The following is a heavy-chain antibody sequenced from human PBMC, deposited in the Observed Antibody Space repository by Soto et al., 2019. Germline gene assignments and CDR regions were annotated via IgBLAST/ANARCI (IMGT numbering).Heavy chain of an antibody. V-gene: IGHV1-18*04. D-gene: IGHD4-17*01. Sequence: QVRVVQPGAEVKRPGDSVKVSCKTSGYIFSDYGINWVRQAPGQGLEWMGWISGYSGNANLAQKFQGRGTMSRDTATRTAYMELRSLRSDDTAVYYCAKRTSGTTWGESDYWGQGTLVTVSS. CDR2: ISGYSGNA. CDR3: AKRTSGTTWGESDY. J-gene: IGHJ4*02. CDR1: GYIFSDYG.